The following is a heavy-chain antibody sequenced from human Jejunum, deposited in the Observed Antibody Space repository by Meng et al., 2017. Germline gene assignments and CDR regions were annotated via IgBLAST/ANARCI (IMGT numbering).Heavy chain of an antibody. D-gene: IGHD3-10*01. CDR2: INPNSGDT. V-gene: IGHV1-2*06. CDR3: ARQGRPGGGSGPTFDY. Sequence: VTLGQSGAGGKKPWASGKASCKASGYSFIDHFMHWVRQAPGPGLEWMGRINPNSGDTDLAQKFLDRVTMTRDTSITTAYMELSSLTSDDTAVYFCARQGRPGGGSGPTFDYWGQGSLVTVSS. CDR1: GYSFIDHF. J-gene: IGHJ4*02.